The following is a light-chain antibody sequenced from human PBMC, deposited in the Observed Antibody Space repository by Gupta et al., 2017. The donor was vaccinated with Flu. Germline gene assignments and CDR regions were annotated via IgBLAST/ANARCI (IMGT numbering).Light chain of an antibody. V-gene: IGKV4-1*01. J-gene: IGKJ4*01. CDR3: QQYYSTPLI. CDR2: WAS. Sequence: DIVMTQSPDSLAVSPGESATINCKSSQSVLYSSNNKNYLAWYQQKPGQPPKLLIYWASTRESGVPDRFSGSGSGTDFTLTISSLQAEDVAVYYCQQYYSTPLIFGGGTKVEIK. CDR1: QSVLYSSNNKNY.